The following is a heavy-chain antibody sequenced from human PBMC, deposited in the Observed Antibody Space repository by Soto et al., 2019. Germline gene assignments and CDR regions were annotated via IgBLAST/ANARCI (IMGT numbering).Heavy chain of an antibody. J-gene: IGHJ6*02. CDR1: GGTFSSYA. D-gene: IGHD6-6*01. Sequence: QVQLVQYGAEVKKPGSSVKVSCKASGGTFSSYAISWVRQAPGQGLEWMGGIIPIFGTANYAQKFQGRVTITADKSTSTAYMELSSLRSEDTAVYYCARSTYSSSSGDYYYGMDVWGQGTTVTVSS. V-gene: IGHV1-69*06. CDR2: IIPIFGTA. CDR3: ARSTYSSSSGDYYYGMDV.